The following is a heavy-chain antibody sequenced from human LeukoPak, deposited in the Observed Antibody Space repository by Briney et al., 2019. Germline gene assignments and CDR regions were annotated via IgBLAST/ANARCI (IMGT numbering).Heavy chain of an antibody. CDR2: IIPIFGIA. CDR3: ARDRCGGDCYADDAFDI. D-gene: IGHD2-21*02. V-gene: IGHV1-69*04. Sequence: SVKVSCKASGGTFSSYAINWVRQVPGQGLEWMGRIIPIFGIANYAQKFQGRVTITADTSTSTAYMELSSLRSEDTAVYYCARDRCGGDCYADDAFDIWGQGTMVTVSS. CDR1: GGTFSSYA. J-gene: IGHJ3*02.